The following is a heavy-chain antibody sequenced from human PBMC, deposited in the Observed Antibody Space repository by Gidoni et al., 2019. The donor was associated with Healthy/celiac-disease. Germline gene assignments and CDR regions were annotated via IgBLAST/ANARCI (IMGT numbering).Heavy chain of an antibody. CDR3: AKQARRGYSPYYYGMDV. CDR1: GFTFSRYG. D-gene: IGHD5-18*01. J-gene: IGHJ6*02. V-gene: IGHV3-30*18. CDR2: ISYDGSNY. Sequence: QVQLVESGGGVVQPGRSLRLSCAASGFTFSRYGMHWVRQAPGKGLEWVAVISYDGSNYYYADSVKGRFTISRDNSKNTLYLQMNSLRAEDTAVYYCAKQARRGYSPYYYGMDVWGQGTTVTVSS.